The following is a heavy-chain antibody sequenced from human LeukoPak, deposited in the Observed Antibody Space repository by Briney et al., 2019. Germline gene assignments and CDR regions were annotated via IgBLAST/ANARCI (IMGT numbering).Heavy chain of an antibody. CDR1: GGTFSSYA. Sequence: ASVKVSCKASGGTFSSYAISWVRQAPGQGLEWMGRINPNSGDTDYAQNFQGRVTMTRDTSISTAYMELTNLRSDDTAVYYCARGYCSGGTCYPVENWFDPWGQGTLVTVSS. J-gene: IGHJ5*02. D-gene: IGHD2-15*01. V-gene: IGHV1-2*06. CDR2: INPNSGDT. CDR3: ARGYCSGGTCYPVENWFDP.